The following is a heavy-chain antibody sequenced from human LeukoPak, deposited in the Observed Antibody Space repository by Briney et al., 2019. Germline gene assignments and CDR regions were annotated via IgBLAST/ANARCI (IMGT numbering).Heavy chain of an antibody. CDR2: IYYSGST. CDR3: AREGTGDYGDYGP. CDR1: GGSISSGDYY. D-gene: IGHD4-17*01. J-gene: IGHJ5*02. V-gene: IGHV4-30-4*01. Sequence: PSETLSLTCTVSGGSISSGDYYWSWIRQPPGKGLEWIGYIYYSGSTYYNPSLKSRVTISVDTSKNQFSLKLSSVTAADTAVYYCAREGTGDYGDYGPWGQGTLVTVSP.